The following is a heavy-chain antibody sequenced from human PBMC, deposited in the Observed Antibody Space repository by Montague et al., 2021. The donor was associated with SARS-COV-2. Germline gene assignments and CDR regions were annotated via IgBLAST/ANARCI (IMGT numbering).Heavy chain of an antibody. V-gene: IGHV3-48*03. Sequence: SLRLSCAASGFTFSSYEMNWVRQAPGKGLEWVSYLSSSGSTIYYSDSXKVRFTIPRDNAKNSQYLQMHSLRAEDTAAYYCARGGTYYDFWSGYRNYYYGMDVWGQGTTVTVSS. CDR3: ARGGTYYDFWSGYRNYYYGMDV. CDR2: LSSSGSTI. CDR1: GFTFSSYE. D-gene: IGHD3-3*01. J-gene: IGHJ6*02.